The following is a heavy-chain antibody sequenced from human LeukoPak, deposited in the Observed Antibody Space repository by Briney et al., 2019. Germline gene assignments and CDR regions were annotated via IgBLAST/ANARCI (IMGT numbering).Heavy chain of an antibody. CDR3: AKDIVPYSGSSSEGFDY. CDR2: ITGSGGST. J-gene: IGHJ4*02. V-gene: IGHV3-43*02. CDR1: GFIFTNYA. Sequence: GSLRLSCAASGFIFTNYAMSWVRQAPGKGLEWVSGITGSGGSTYYADSVKGRFTISRDNSKNSLYLQMNSLRTEDTALYYCAKDIVPYSGSSSEGFDYWGQGTLVTVSS. D-gene: IGHD6-6*01.